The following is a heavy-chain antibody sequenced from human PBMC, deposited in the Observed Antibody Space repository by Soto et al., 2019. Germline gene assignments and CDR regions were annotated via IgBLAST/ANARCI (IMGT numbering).Heavy chain of an antibody. D-gene: IGHD3-10*01. CDR2: INHSGST. V-gene: IGHV4-34*01. CDR1: GGSFSGYY. Sequence: PSETLSLTCAVYGGSFSGYYWSWIRQPPGKGLEWIGEINHSGSTNYNPSLKSRVTISVDTSKNQFSLKLSSVTAADTAVYYCASISNYYGSGSPRYYFDYWGQGTLVTLSS. CDR3: ASISNYYGSGSPRYYFDY. J-gene: IGHJ4*02.